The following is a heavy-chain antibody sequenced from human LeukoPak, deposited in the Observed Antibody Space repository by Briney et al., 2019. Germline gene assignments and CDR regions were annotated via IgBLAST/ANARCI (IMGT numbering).Heavy chain of an antibody. D-gene: IGHD6-19*01. CDR1: GXTFSTYA. Sequence: GGSQRLSCAASGXTFSTYAIYWVRQAPGKGLEYVSGISGNGGNTYYGHSVKGRFTISRDNSKNTLYLQMGSLRAEDMGVYYCARVSSSGWYAFDFWGQGTMVTVSS. J-gene: IGHJ3*01. CDR3: ARVSSSGWYAFDF. V-gene: IGHV3-64*01. CDR2: ISGNGGNT.